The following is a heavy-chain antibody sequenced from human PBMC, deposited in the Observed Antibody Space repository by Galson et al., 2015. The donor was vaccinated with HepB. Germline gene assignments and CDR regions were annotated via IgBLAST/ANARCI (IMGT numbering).Heavy chain of an antibody. D-gene: IGHD3-10*01. V-gene: IGHV3-15*01. CDR2: IKSKTDGGTT. J-gene: IGHJ4*02. CDR1: GFTFSNAW. Sequence: SLRLSCAASGFTFSNAWMSWVRQAPGKGLEWVGRIKSKTDGGTTDYAAPVKGRFTISRDDSKNTLYLQMNSLKTEDTAAYYCTKVRPYGSGSYYSVHWGQGTLVTVSS. CDR3: TKVRPYGSGSYYSVH.